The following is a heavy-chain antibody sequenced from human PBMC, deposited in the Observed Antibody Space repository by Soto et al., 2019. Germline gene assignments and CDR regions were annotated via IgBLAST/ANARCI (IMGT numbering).Heavy chain of an antibody. D-gene: IGHD3-3*01. CDR3: AGGSGSISDS. CDR1: GFTFSPYW. J-gene: IGHJ4*02. CDR2: IKDDGGAE. Sequence: EVQLVESGGGLVQPGGSLRLSCAASGFTFSPYWMSWVRQAPGKGLEWVAIIKDDGGAEHYLEAVRGRFTISRDNAKKSLYLAMNSLRVEVTAMYYCAGGSGSISDSWGQGTLVTVSS. V-gene: IGHV3-7*05.